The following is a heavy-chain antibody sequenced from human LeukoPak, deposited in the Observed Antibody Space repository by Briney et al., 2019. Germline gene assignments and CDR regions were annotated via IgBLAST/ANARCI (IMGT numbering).Heavy chain of an antibody. V-gene: IGHV3-7*01. CDR1: GGSISSSSYY. D-gene: IGHD5-12*01. Sequence: ETLSLTCTVSGGSISSSSYYWGWIRQPPGKGLEWVANINRDGSRKHYADSVEGRFTVSRDNAENSLYLQTYSLRAEDTAIYYCARLWGDATIFDLWGQGTLVTVSS. J-gene: IGHJ4*02. CDR2: INRDGSRK. CDR3: ARLWGDATIFDL.